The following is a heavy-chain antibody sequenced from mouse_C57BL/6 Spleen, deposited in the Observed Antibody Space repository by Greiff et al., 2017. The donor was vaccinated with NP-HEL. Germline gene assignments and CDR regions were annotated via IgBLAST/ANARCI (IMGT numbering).Heavy chain of an antibody. J-gene: IGHJ1*03. CDR1: GYTFTDYN. CDR2: INPNNGGT. CDR3: ARDITTVVATYWYFDV. Sequence: EVQLQQSGPELVKPGASVKIPCKASGYTFTDYNMDWVKQSHGKSLEWIGDINPNNGGTIYNQKFKGKATLTVDKSSSTAYMELRSLTSEDTAVYYCARDITTVVATYWYFDVWGTGTTVTVSS. D-gene: IGHD1-1*01. V-gene: IGHV1-18*01.